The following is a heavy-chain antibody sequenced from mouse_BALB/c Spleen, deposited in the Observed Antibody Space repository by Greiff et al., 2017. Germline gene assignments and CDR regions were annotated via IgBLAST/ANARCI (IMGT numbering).Heavy chain of an antibody. J-gene: IGHJ4*01. CDR2: ISNGGGST. CDR3: ARRGYGNYGRAMDY. V-gene: IGHV5-12-2*01. CDR1: GFTFSSYT. D-gene: IGHD2-10*02. Sequence: EVKLMESGGGLVQPGGSLKLSCAASGFTFSSYTMSWVRQTPEKRLEWVAYISNGGGSTYYPDTVKGRFTISRDNAKNTLYLQMSSLKSEDTAMYYCARRGYGNYGRAMDYWGQGTSVTVSS.